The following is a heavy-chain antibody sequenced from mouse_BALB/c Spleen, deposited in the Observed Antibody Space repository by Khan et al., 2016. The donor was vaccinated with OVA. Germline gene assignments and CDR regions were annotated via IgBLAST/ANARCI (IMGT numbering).Heavy chain of an antibody. D-gene: IGHD2-14*01. CDR3: VRDGAYHRNDGWFAY. CDR1: GYTFTSYT. Sequence: VKLMESGAELARPGASVKMSCKASGYTFTSYTIHWIKKRPGQGLEWIGYINPSNGYTNYNQKFKDKATLTTDKSSTTAYLQLSSLTSDDSAVXNGVRDGAYHRNDGWFAYWGQGTLVTVSA. CDR2: INPSNGYT. V-gene: IGHV1-4*01. J-gene: IGHJ3*01.